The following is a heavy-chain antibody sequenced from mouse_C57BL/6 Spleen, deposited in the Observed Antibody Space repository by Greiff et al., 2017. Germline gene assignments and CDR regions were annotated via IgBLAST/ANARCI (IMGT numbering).Heavy chain of an antibody. V-gene: IGHV1-81*01. CDR3: AKGNEGTGSIAMDY. CDR2: IYPRSGNT. D-gene: IGHD2-1*01. Sequence: VQLQQSGAELARPGASVKLSCKASGYTFTSYGISWVKQRPGQGLEWIGEIYPRSGNTYYNEKFKGKATLTADKSSSTAYMELRSLTSEDSAVYFCAKGNEGTGSIAMDYWGQGTSVTVSS. CDR1: GYTFTSYG. J-gene: IGHJ4*01.